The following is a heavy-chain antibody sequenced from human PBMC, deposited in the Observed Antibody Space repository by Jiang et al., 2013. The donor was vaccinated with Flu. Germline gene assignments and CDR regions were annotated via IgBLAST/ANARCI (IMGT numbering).Heavy chain of an antibody. J-gene: IGHJ4*02. V-gene: IGHV5-10-1*01. Sequence: GAEVKKPGESLRISCEGSGYNFTTYWITWVRQMPGKGLEWMGRIEPTDSYTNYNPSFQGHVTISTDNSISTAYLQWXSLKASDTAIYFCARQIGFRFXSWGQG. CDR1: GYNFTTYW. CDR3: ARQIGFRFXS. D-gene: IGHD2/OR15-2a*01. CDR2: IEPTDSYT.